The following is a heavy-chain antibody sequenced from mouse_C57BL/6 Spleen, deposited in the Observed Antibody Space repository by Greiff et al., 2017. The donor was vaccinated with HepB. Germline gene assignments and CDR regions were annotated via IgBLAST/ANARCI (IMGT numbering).Heavy chain of an antibody. Sequence: QVQLQQPGAELVMPGASVKLSCKASGYTFTSYWMHWVKQRPGQGLEWIGEIDPSDSYTNYNQKFKGKSTLTVDKSSSTAYMQLSSLTSEDSAVYYCAGCEYYYCSRSCFDYWGQGTTLTVSS. CDR3: AGCEYYYCSRSCFDY. V-gene: IGHV1-69*01. CDR1: GYTFTSYW. CDR2: IDPSDSYT. J-gene: IGHJ2*01. D-gene: IGHD1-1*01.